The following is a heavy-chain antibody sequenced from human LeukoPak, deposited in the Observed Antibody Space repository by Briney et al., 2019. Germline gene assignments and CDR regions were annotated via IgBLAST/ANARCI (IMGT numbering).Heavy chain of an antibody. Sequence: GSLRLSCAASGFTFSSYSMNWVRQAPGKGLEWVSSISSSSSYIYYADSVKGRFTISRDNAKNSLYLQMNSLRAEDTAVYYCAREAYGDSSADYWGQGTLVTVSS. CDR2: ISSSSSYI. D-gene: IGHD4-17*01. CDR1: GFTFSSYS. CDR3: AREAYGDSSADY. J-gene: IGHJ4*02. V-gene: IGHV3-21*01.